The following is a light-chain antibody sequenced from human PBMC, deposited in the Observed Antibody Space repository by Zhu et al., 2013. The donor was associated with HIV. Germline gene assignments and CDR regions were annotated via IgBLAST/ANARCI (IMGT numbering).Light chain of an antibody. Sequence: IVLTQSPGTLSLSPGERATLSCRASQSVSSTYFAWYQQKPGQAPRLLIYGASSRATGIPDRFSGSGSGTDFTLTISRLEPEDFAVYYCHQYGGPRPNTFGQGTRLEIK. CDR3: HQYGGPRPNT. CDR2: GAS. V-gene: IGKV3-20*01. J-gene: IGKJ2*01. CDR1: QSVSSTY.